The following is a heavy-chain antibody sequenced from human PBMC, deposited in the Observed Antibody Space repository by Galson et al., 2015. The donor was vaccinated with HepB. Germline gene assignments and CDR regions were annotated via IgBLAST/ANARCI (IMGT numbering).Heavy chain of an antibody. CDR3: ARARRDGYNLVAVMLDC. CDR2: IYNSGST. CDR1: GGSITSYY. J-gene: IGHJ4*02. D-gene: IGHD5-24*01. Sequence: ETLSLTCTVSGGSITSYYWSWIRQPPGKGLEWIGYIYNSGSTNYNPSLKSRVTMSVDTSKNQFSLKLSSVTAADTAVYYCARARRDGYNLVAVMLDCWGQGTLVTVSS. V-gene: IGHV4-59*08.